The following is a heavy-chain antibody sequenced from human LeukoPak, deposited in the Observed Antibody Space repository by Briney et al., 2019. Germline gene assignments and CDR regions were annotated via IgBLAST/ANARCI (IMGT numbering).Heavy chain of an antibody. Sequence: GGSLRLSCGASGFTFSSYWMHWVRQAPGKGLVWVSRINNDGSSTSYADSVQGRFTISRDNAKNSLYLQMNSLRAEDTALYYCAKDVTGYYNGWFDPWGQGTLVTVSS. D-gene: IGHD3-9*01. CDR1: GFTFSSYW. V-gene: IGHV3-74*01. CDR2: INNDGSST. J-gene: IGHJ5*02. CDR3: AKDVTGYYNGWFDP.